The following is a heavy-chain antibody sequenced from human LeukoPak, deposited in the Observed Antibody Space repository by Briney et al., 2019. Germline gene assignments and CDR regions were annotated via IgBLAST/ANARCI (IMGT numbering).Heavy chain of an antibody. J-gene: IGHJ4*02. CDR1: GYSISSNHW. D-gene: IGHD3-3*02. V-gene: IGHV4-28*01. Sequence: KPSDTLSLTCAVSGYSISSNHWWGWIRPPPGKGLEWIGYIFYAGSTYYNPSLKSRVTMSVDTSKNQFSLKLSSVTAVDTAVYYCARIGPILGAAWVDYWGQGTLVSVSS. CDR3: ARIGPILGAAWVDY. CDR2: IFYAGST.